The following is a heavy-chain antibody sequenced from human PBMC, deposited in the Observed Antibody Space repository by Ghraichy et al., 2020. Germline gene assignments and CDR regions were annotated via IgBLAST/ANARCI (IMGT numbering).Heavy chain of an antibody. D-gene: IGHD2-15*01. J-gene: IGHJ3*02. V-gene: IGHV4-59*01. CDR1: GGSISSYY. CDR3: ARGTRSAFDI. Sequence: SETLSLTCTVSGGSISSYYWSWIRQPPGKGLEWIGYIYYSGSTNYNPSLKSRVTISVDTSKNQFSLKLSSVTAADTAVYYCARGTRSAFDIWGQGTMVTVSS. CDR2: IYYSGST.